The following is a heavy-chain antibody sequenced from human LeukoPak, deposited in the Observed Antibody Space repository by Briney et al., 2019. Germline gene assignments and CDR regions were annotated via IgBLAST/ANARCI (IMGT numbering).Heavy chain of an antibody. CDR3: ARSHEELYFDY. J-gene: IGHJ4*02. CDR2: IDPYTGNT. D-gene: IGHD1-7*01. CDR1: GYNFVGYY. V-gene: IGHV1-2*02. Sequence: ASVKVSCKASGYNFVGYYLHWVRQAPGQGLEWMAWIDPYTGNTHYAQKFQGRITVTRDTSLSTTYMELSRLRSDDTAVYYCARSHEELYFDYWGQGTLVTVSS.